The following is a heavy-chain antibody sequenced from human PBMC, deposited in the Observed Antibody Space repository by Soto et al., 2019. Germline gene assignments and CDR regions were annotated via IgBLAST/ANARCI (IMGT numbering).Heavy chain of an antibody. Sequence: SQTLSLTCAICGDSVSSNSAAWNWIRQSPSRGLEWLGRTYYRSKWYNDYAVSVKSRITINPDTSKNQFSLQLNSVTPEDTAVYYCARETDTIFGVVLTYYGMDVWGQGTTVTVSS. V-gene: IGHV6-1*01. CDR2: TYYRSKWYN. CDR3: ARETDTIFGVVLTYYGMDV. CDR1: GDSVSSNSAA. J-gene: IGHJ6*02. D-gene: IGHD3-3*01.